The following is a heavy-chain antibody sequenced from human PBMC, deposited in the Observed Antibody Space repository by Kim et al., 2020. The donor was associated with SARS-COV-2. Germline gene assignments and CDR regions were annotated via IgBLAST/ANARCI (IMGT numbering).Heavy chain of an antibody. V-gene: IGHV1-18*01. CDR3: ARVLVFGVVIIPPDY. Sequence: QKLQGRVTMTTDTSTSTAYMELRSLRSDDTAVYYCARVLVFGVVIIPPDYWGQGTLVTVSS. D-gene: IGHD3-3*01. J-gene: IGHJ4*02.